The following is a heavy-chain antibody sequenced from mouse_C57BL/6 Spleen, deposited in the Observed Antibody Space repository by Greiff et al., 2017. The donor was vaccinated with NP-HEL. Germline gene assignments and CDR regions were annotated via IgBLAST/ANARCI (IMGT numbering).Heavy chain of an antibody. CDR1: GYTFTSYW. V-gene: IGHV1-64*01. Sequence: QVQLQQPGAELVKPGASVKLSCKASGYTFTSYWMHWVKQRPGQGLEWIGMIHPNSGSTNYNEKFKSKATLTVDKSSSTAYMQLSSLTSEDFAVYYCARSEDYSYAMDYWGQGTSVTVSS. D-gene: IGHD2-4*01. CDR2: IHPNSGST. J-gene: IGHJ4*01. CDR3: ARSEDYSYAMDY.